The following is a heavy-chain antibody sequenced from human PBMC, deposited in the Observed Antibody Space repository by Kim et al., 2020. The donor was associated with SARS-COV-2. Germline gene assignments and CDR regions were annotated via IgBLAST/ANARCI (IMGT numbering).Heavy chain of an antibody. Sequence: YAQKFQGRVTMTRDTSISTAYMELSRLRSDDTAVYYCARVVVYYYYGMDVWGQGTTVTVSS. CDR3: ARVVVYYYYGMDV. V-gene: IGHV1-2*02. J-gene: IGHJ6*02. D-gene: IGHD3-22*01.